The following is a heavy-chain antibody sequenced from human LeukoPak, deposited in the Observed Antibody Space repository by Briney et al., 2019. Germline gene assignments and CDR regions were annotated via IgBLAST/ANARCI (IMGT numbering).Heavy chain of an antibody. J-gene: IGHJ6*02. Sequence: GGSVKVSCNASVGTFDNSASNWVRQAPGQGHERMGRIIPILNIPNYAQKLQGRVTIAADKSTSTAYMELSSLRSDDTAVYYCAREKMEVGYYGLDVWGQGTTVTVSS. V-gene: IGHV1-69*04. D-gene: IGHD1-1*01. CDR3: AREKMEVGYYGLDV. CDR2: IIPILNIP. CDR1: VGTFDNSA.